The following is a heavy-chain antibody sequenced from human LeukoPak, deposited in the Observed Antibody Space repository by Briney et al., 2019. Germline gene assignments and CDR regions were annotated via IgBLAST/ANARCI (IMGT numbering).Heavy chain of an antibody. J-gene: IGHJ4*02. V-gene: IGHV3-73*01. Sequence: GGSRRLSCAASGFTFSESAMHWVRQASGKGLEWVGRIRSKANSYETQYAASLKGRFTISGDDPKNTAYLQMNSLKNEDTAVYYCTRSPYSSSWEYYFDYWGQGTLVTVSS. D-gene: IGHD6-13*01. CDR3: TRSPYSSSWEYYFDY. CDR2: IRSKANSYET. CDR1: GFTFSESA.